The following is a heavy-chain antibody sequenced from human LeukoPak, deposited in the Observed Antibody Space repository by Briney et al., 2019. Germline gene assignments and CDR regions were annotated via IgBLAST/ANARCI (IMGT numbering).Heavy chain of an antibody. CDR3: AFGVRKWLGGSYYLVY. CDR1: GFTFSTYA. V-gene: IGHV3-23*01. CDR2: ISAGGGYT. Sequence: GGALRLSCAPSGFTFSTYAMSWVRQAPRKGLEWVSSISAGGGYTYYADSVKGRFTISRDKSKNTLYLQMNSLRAEDTAVYYCAFGVRKWLGGSYYLVYWGQGTLVTVSS. J-gene: IGHJ4*02. D-gene: IGHD1-26*01.